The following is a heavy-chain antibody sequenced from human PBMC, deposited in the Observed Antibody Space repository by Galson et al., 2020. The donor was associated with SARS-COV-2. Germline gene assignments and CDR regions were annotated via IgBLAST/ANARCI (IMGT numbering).Heavy chain of an antibody. J-gene: IGHJ3*02. Sequence: SETLSLTCAVSGTSISGGSYSWNWIRQPPGKGLEWIGYISHSGGTYYNPSLKSRVTISVDRSKNQFSLRLSSVTAADAAVYFCARLHYGEYAPEAFDIWGPGTRVTVAS. V-gene: IGHV4-30-2*01. CDR1: GTSISGGSYS. CDR3: ARLHYGEYAPEAFDI. D-gene: IGHD4-17*01. CDR2: ISHSGGT.